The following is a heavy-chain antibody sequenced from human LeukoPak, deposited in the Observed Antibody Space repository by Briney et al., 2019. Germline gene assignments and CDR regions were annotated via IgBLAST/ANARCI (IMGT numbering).Heavy chain of an antibody. V-gene: IGHV3-30*04. J-gene: IGHJ4*02. CDR1: GFTFSSYA. Sequence: GGSLRLSCAASGFTFSSYAMHWVRQAPGKGLEWVAVISYDGSNKYYADSVKGRFTISRDNSKNTLYLQMNSLRAEDTAVYYCAKGAYSGYSSFDYWGQGTLVTVSS. D-gene: IGHD5-12*01. CDR3: AKGAYSGYSSFDY. CDR2: ISYDGSNK.